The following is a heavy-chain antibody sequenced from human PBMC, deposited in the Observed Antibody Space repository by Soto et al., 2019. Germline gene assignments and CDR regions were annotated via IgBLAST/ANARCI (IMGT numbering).Heavy chain of an antibody. CDR1: GFTFTSSA. CDR3: AADRYYYDSSGYYYGGDAFDI. CDR2: IVVGSGNT. J-gene: IGHJ3*02. D-gene: IGHD3-22*01. Sequence: ASVKVSCKASGFTFTSSAVQWVRQARGQRLEWIGWIVVGSGNTNYAQKFQERVTITRDMSTSTAYMELSSLRSEDTAVYYCAADRYYYDSSGYYYGGDAFDIWGEGTMVTVSS. V-gene: IGHV1-58*01.